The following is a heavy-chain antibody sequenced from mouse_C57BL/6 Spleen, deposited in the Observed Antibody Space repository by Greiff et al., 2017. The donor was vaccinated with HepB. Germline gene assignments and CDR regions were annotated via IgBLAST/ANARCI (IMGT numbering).Heavy chain of an antibody. CDR1: GYAFSSSW. D-gene: IGHD1-1*01. CDR3: ARSRYGSSMYYCDY. V-gene: IGHV1-82*01. Sequence: QVQLQQSGPELVKPGASVKISCKASGYAFSSSWMNWVKQRPGKGLEWIGRIYPGDGDTNYHGKFKGEATLTADKSSSTAYMQLSSMTSEDSAVYFCARSRYGSSMYYCDYWGQGTTLTVSS. CDR2: IYPGDGDT. J-gene: IGHJ2*01.